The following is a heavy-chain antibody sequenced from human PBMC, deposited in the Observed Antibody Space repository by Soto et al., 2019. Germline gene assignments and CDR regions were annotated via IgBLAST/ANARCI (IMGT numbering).Heavy chain of an antibody. J-gene: IGHJ5*02. CDR3: ALETPYSSSCFDP. CDR1: GYALTGYY. V-gene: IGHV1-2*02. Sequence: ASVKVSWKASGYALTGYYMHWVRQAPGQGLEWMGWINPNSGGTNYAQKFQGRVTMTRDTSISTAYMELSRLRSDDTAVYYCALETPYSSSCFDPWGQGTLVTVSS. CDR2: INPNSGGT. D-gene: IGHD6-13*01.